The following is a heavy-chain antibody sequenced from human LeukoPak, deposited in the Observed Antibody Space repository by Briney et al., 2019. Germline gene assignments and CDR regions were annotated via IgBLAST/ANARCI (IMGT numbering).Heavy chain of an antibody. J-gene: IGHJ4*02. V-gene: IGHV4-34*01. D-gene: IGHD3-22*01. Sequence: SETLSLTCAVYGGSFSGYYWSWIRQPPGKGLEWIGEIYHSGSTNYNPSLKSRVTISVDKSKNQFSLKLSSVTAADTAVYYCASRGGSSGHWGQGTLVTVSS. CDR1: GGSFSGYY. CDR2: IYHSGST. CDR3: ASRGGSSGH.